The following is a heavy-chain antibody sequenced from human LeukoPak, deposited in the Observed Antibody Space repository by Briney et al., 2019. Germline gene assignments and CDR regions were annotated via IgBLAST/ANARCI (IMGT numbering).Heavy chain of an antibody. J-gene: IGHJ4*02. V-gene: IGHV4-59*01. CDR3: AGATKWLDFDY. CDR2: FYNSGST. Sequence: SETLSLTCTVSGGSIKGFYWSWIRQPPGKGLEWIGNFYNSGSTNYNPSLKSRVAISIDMSNNQFSLRLSSVTAADTAVYYCAGATKWLDFDYWGQGALVTVSS. CDR1: GGSIKGFY. D-gene: IGHD6-19*01.